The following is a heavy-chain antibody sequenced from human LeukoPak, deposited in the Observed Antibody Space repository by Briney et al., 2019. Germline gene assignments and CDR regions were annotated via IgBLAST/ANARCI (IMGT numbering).Heavy chain of an antibody. CDR3: ARAENNWNYVLDY. J-gene: IGHJ4*02. CDR2: IRTSGTTI. D-gene: IGHD1-7*01. Sequence: GGSLRLSCAASGFTFSDYYMSWIRQAPGKGLEWVSYIRTSGTTIYHADSVKGRFTISRDNAKNSLYLQMNSLRAEDTAVYYYARAENNWNYVLDYWGQGTLVTVSS. V-gene: IGHV3-11*04. CDR1: GFTFSDYY.